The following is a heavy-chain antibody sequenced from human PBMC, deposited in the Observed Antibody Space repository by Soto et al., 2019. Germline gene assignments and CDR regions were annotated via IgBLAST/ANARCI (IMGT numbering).Heavy chain of an antibody. D-gene: IGHD6-6*01. CDR1: GGSIRSSAYY. V-gene: IGHV4-39*01. J-gene: IGHJ5*02. CDR2: IYYSGTN. Sequence: QVQLQESGPGLVKPSETLSLSCTVSGGSIRSSAYYWGWIRQPPGKGLEWIGSIYYSGTNQYNPSLKSRVTISVDTSRNQFSLKMSSVTAADTAMYYCARVRMSSARPVGWFDPWGQGILVTVSS. CDR3: ARVRMSSARPVGWFDP.